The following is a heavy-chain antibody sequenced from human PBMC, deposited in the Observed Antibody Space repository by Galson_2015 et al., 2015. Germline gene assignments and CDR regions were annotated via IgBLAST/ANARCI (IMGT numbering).Heavy chain of an antibody. CDR1: GFTFSSYW. CDR3: ARGGAYYYDSSGYAFDY. D-gene: IGHD3-22*01. J-gene: IGHJ4*02. V-gene: IGHV3-7*03. CDR2: IKQDGSEK. Sequence: SLRLSCAASGFTFSSYWMSWVRQAPGKGLEWVANIKQDGSEKYYVDSVKGRFTISRDNAKNSLYLQMNSLRAEDTAVYYCARGGAYYYDSSGYAFDYWGQGTLVTVSS.